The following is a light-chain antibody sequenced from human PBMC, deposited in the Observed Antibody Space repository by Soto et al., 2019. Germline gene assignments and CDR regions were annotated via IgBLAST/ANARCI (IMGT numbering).Light chain of an antibody. Sequence: QSVLTQPASVSGSPGQSITISCTGSRSDVGTYNLVSWYQQHPGKAPKLMIYQGTKRPSGVSNRFSGSKSGNTASLTISGLQAEDEADYYCCSYAGSSSYVFGTGTKSPS. CDR3: CSYAGSSSYV. CDR2: QGT. CDR1: RSDVGTYNL. J-gene: IGLJ1*01. V-gene: IGLV2-23*01.